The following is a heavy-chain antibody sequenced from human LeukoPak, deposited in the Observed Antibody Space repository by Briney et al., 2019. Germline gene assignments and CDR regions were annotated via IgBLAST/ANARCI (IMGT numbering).Heavy chain of an antibody. CDR1: GFTFNSYA. J-gene: IGHJ5*02. CDR2: ISGSGGST. V-gene: IGHV3-23*01. D-gene: IGHD2-2*01. Sequence: GGSLRLSCAASGFTFNSYAMSWVRQAPGKGLEWVSAISGSGGSTYYADSVKGRCTISRDNSKNTLYLQMNSLRAEATAVYYCAKGVRYCSSTSCYRNWFDPWGQGTLVTVSS. CDR3: AKGVRYCSSTSCYRNWFDP.